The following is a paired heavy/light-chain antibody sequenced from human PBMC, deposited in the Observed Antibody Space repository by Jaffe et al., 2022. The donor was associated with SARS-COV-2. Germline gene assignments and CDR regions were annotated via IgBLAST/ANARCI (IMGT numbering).Light chain of an antibody. CDR3: QQYYSTPLT. CDR2: WAS. CDR1: QNVLYSSNNKNY. Sequence: DIVMTQSPDSLAVSLGERATINCKSSQNVLYSSNNKNYLAWYQQKPGQPPKLLIYWASTRESGVPDRFSGSGSGTDFTLTISSLQAEDVAVYYCQQYYSTPLTFGGGTKVEI. V-gene: IGKV4-1*01. J-gene: IGKJ4*01.
Heavy chain of an antibody. CDR2: ISFDERNK. Sequence: QVQLVESGGGVVQPGRSLRLSCAASGFTFSSYGMHWVRQAPGKGLEWVAVISFDERNKYYADSVKGRFTISRDNSKNTLYLEMNSLRIEDTAVYYCAKAHEYFSSFDYWGQGTLVTVSS. J-gene: IGHJ4*02. CDR3: AKAHEYFSSFDY. D-gene: IGHD6-6*01. CDR1: GFTFSSYG. V-gene: IGHV3-30*18.